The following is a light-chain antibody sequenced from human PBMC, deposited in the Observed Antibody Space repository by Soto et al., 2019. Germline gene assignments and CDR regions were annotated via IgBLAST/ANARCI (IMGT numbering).Light chain of an antibody. CDR1: ESVNTN. CDR2: GAS. Sequence: EIVVTQSPATLSVSPGQRATLSCRASESVNTNLAWDQQKPGQAPRILIYGASTRATAIPARFSGSGSGTDVTLTIRRMQSEDFGVYYCQQGNTFGQGTKLEIK. J-gene: IGKJ2*01. V-gene: IGKV3-15*01. CDR3: QQGNT.